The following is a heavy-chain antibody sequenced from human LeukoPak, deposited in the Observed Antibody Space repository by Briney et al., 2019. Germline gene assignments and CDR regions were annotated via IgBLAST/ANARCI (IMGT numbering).Heavy chain of an antibody. CDR1: GFTFSSYS. V-gene: IGHV3-48*01. CDR2: ISGSSSTI. J-gene: IGHJ2*01. Sequence: GGSLRLSCAASGFTFSSYSMNWVRQAPGKGLEWVSYISGSSSTIYYADSVKGRFTISRDNAKNSLYLQINSLRAEDTAVYYCAKGHWGDWYFDLWGRGTLVTVSS. CDR3: AKGHWGDWYFDL. D-gene: IGHD7-27*01.